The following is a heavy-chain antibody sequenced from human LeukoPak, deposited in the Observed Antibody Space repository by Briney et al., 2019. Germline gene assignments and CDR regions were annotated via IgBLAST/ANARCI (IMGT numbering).Heavy chain of an antibody. D-gene: IGHD3-22*01. CDR1: GYTFTGYY. CDR2: INPNSGGT. J-gene: IGHJ5*02. Sequence: GASVKVSCKASGYTFTGYYMHWVRQAPGQGLEWMGWINPNSGGTNYAQKFQGRVTMTRDTSISTAYMELSRLRSDDTAVYYCARAKYYYDSSGYHSSDWFDPWGQGTLVTVSS. V-gene: IGHV1-2*02. CDR3: ARAKYYYDSSGYHSSDWFDP.